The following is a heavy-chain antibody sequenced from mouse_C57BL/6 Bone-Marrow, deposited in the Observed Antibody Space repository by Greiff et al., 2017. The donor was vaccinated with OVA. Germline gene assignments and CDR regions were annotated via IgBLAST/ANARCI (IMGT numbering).Heavy chain of an antibody. Sequence: EVMLVESGPELVKPGASVKISCKASGYSFTGYYMNWVKQSPEKSLEWIGEINPSTGGTTSNQKFKAKATLTVDKSSSTAYMPLKSLTSEDSAVYYGARGGTSPFAYWGQGTLVTVSA. CDR2: INPSTGGT. CDR1: GYSFTGYY. CDR3: ARGGTSPFAY. J-gene: IGHJ3*01. D-gene: IGHD4-1*01. V-gene: IGHV1-42*01.